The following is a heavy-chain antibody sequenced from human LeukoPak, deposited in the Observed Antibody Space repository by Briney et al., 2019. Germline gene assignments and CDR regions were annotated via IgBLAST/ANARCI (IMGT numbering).Heavy chain of an antibody. CDR2: INPNSGGT. D-gene: IGHD6-6*01. CDR1: GYTFAGYY. V-gene: IGHV1-2*06. CDR3: AREIISIAAPHYYYYYGMDV. J-gene: IGHJ6*02. Sequence: ASVKVSCKASGYTFAGYYLHWVRQAPGQGLEWMGRINPNSGGTNYAQKFQGRVTMTRDTSISTAYMELSRLRSDDTAVYYCAREIISIAAPHYYYYYGMDVWGQGITVTVSS.